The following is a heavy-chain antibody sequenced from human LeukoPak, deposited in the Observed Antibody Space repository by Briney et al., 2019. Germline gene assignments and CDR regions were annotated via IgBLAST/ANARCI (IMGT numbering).Heavy chain of an antibody. CDR2: VSDSGRA. D-gene: IGHD1/OR15-1a*01. V-gene: IGHV4-59*01. J-gene: IGHJ3*02. CDR3: ARDRVAPVRGWNNRRASEGFDI. Sequence: KASETLSLTCTVSGDSIRRYFGGWIRQSTGKGLEWIGFVSDSGRANHNPPFAGRVTISADTSKHELSLKMASVTTADTAVYFCARDRVAPVRGWNNRRASEGFDIWGQGTVVTVSS. CDR1: GDSIRRYF.